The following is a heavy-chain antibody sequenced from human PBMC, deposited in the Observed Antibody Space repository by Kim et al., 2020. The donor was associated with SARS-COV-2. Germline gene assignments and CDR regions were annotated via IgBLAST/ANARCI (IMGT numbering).Heavy chain of an antibody. Sequence: GGSLRLSCAASGFTFSAYYMSWIRQAPGMGLEWVAYISSSSSYTNYADSVKGRFTISRDNAKNSLYLQMNSLRAEDTAVYYCARGGGSGSYYNPLYPFDYWGQGTLVSVSS. CDR1: GFTFSAYY. CDR2: ISSSSSYT. J-gene: IGHJ4*02. D-gene: IGHD3-10*01. CDR3: ARGGGSGSYYNPLYPFDY. V-gene: IGHV3-11*05.